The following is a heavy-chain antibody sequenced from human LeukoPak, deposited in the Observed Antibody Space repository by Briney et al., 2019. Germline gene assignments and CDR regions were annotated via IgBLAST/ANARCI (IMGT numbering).Heavy chain of an antibody. J-gene: IGHJ6*02. D-gene: IGHD3-10*01. CDR3: ARRGRRPSYYYGMDV. Sequence: ASVKVSCKASGYTFTSYGISWVRQAPGQGLEWMGWISAYNGNTNYAQKLQGRVTMTTDTSTSTAYMELRSLRSDDTAVYYCARRGRRPSYYYGMDVWGQGTTVTVSS. CDR1: GYTFTSYG. CDR2: ISAYNGNT. V-gene: IGHV1-18*01.